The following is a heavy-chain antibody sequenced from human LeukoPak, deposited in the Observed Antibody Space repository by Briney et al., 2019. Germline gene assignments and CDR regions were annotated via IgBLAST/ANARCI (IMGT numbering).Heavy chain of an antibody. CDR1: GNTPTELS. CDR3: ATFTIFGVFTYAFDV. D-gene: IGHD3-3*01. Sequence: EASVKVSCKLSGNTPTELSMHWVRQAPGKGLEWMGGFDPEDVEIIYAEKFQGRVTMTEDTSTDTAYMELSSLKSEDTAVYYCATFTIFGVFTYAFDVWGQRTMVTVSS. CDR2: FDPEDVEI. V-gene: IGHV1-24*01. J-gene: IGHJ3*01.